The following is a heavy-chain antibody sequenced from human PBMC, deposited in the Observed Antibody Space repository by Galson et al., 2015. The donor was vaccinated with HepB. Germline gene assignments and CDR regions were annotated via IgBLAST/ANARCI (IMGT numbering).Heavy chain of an antibody. D-gene: IGHD6-19*01. CDR2: ISGYNGHT. CDR1: GYTFTSYV. CDR3: ARGGTGSDY. J-gene: IGHJ4*02. V-gene: IGHV1-18*04. Sequence: SVKVSCKASGYTFTSYVISWVRQAPGQGLEWLGRISGYNGHTNYAQNLQNKVTMTTDTSTSTAYLELRRLKSDDTAIYYCARGGTGSDYWRQGTLVTVSS.